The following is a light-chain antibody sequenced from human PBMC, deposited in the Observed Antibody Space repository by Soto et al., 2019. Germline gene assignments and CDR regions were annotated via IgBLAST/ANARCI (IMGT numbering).Light chain of an antibody. V-gene: IGLV1-40*01. CDR3: QSRDINLSASV. Sequence: QSVLTQPPSVSGAPGQRVTISCAGSSSNIGAGSDVHWYQQLPGSAPKLLIHGDTNRRSGVPDRFSGSKSGTSASLAITGLQAEDEADYYCQSRDINLSASVFGGGTKVTVL. J-gene: IGLJ2*01. CDR2: GDT. CDR1: SSNIGAGSD.